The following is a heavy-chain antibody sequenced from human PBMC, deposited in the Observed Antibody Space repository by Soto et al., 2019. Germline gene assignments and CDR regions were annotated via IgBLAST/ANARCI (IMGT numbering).Heavy chain of an antibody. Sequence: ASVKVSCKASGYTFTSYAMHWVRQAPGQRLEWMGWINAGNGNTKYSQKLQGRVTITRDTSASIAYMELSSLRSEDTAVYYCARARSRDFDYWGQGTLVTVSS. V-gene: IGHV1-3*01. J-gene: IGHJ4*02. CDR2: INAGNGNT. D-gene: IGHD1-26*01. CDR3: ARARSRDFDY. CDR1: GYTFTSYA.